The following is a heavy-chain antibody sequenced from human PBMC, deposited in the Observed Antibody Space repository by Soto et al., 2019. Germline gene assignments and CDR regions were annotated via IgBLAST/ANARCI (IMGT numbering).Heavy chain of an antibody. CDR3: ARYASYYYYMDV. CDR1: GFTFSSYG. CDR2: IWYDGSNK. V-gene: IGHV3-33*01. J-gene: IGHJ6*03. Sequence: GGSLRLSCAASGFTFSSYGMHWVRQAPGKGLEWVAVIWYDGSNKYYADSVKGRFTISRDNSKNTLYLQMNSRRAEDTAGYYCARYASYYYYMDVWGIGTTVTVSS.